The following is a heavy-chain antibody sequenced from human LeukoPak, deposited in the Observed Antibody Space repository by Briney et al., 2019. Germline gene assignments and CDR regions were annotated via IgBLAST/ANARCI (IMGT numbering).Heavy chain of an antibody. J-gene: IGHJ4*02. V-gene: IGHV3-23*01. CDR2: ISSNGDST. D-gene: IGHD6-19*01. Sequence: PGGSLRLSCAASGFTFSSYGMHWVRQAPGKGLEWVSRISSNGDSTNCADSVKGRFTISRDNSKNTLYLQMNSLRAEDTAVYYCAKVGIEQWLTQGQFFDYWGQGTLVTVPS. CDR1: GFTFSSYG. CDR3: AKVGIEQWLTQGQFFDY.